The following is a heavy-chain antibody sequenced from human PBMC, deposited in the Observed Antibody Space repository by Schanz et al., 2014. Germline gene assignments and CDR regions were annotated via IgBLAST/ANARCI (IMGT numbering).Heavy chain of an antibody. CDR2: IGGSGDST. V-gene: IGHV3-23*01. CDR3: ARDLISSGWYA. CDR1: GFTFISYD. J-gene: IGHJ4*02. Sequence: EVQLLESGGGLVQPGGSLRLSCAASGFTFISYDIHWVRQAPGKGLEWVSGIGGSGDSTHYADSVKGRFTISRDTPKNSLYLQMNSLRVEDTAVYYCARDLISSGWYAWGQGTLVTVSS. D-gene: IGHD6-19*01.